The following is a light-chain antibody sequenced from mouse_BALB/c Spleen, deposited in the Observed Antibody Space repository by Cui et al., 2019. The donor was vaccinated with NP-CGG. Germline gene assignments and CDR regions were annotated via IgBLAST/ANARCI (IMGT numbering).Light chain of an antibody. J-gene: IGLJ1*01. CDR2: GTN. CDR1: TGAVTTSNY. Sequence: QAVVTQESALNTLPGETVTLTCRSSTGAVTTSNYANWVQEKPDHFFTGLIGGTNNRAPGVPARFSGSLIGDKAALTITGAQTEDEAIYFCALWYSNHWVFGGGTKLTVL. V-gene: IGLV1*01. CDR3: ALWYSNHWV.